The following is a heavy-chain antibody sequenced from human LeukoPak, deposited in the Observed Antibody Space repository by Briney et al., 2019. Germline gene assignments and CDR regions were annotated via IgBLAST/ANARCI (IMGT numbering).Heavy chain of an antibody. CDR2: IYSGGNT. V-gene: IGHV3-53*01. CDR1: GFTASSNY. J-gene: IGHJ4*02. CDR3: ARSSQEYAHKELVY. Sequence: GGSLRASCAASGFTASSNYMVWVRQAPGKGLECVSVIYSGGNTYYADSVKGRFTISRDNSKNTLYLQMNSLRAEDTALYYCARSSQEYAHKELVYWGQGTLVTVSS. D-gene: IGHD2-2*01.